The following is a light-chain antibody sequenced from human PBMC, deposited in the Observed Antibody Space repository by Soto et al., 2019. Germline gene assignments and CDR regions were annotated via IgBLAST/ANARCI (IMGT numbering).Light chain of an antibody. Sequence: EIVMTQSPATLSVSPGETATLSCRASQSVGSAVAWYQHKPGQASRLLIVGASIRATGVPGRFSGGGSGTEFTLTIATLQSEDSAVYYCQQYRNWPPLTFGGGTTVEI. CDR1: QSVGSA. CDR3: QQYRNWPPLT. V-gene: IGKV3-15*01. J-gene: IGKJ4*01. CDR2: GAS.